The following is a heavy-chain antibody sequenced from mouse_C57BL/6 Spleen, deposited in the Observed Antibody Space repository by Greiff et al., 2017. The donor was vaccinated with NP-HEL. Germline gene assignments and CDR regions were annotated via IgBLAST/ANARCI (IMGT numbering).Heavy chain of an antibody. CDR1: GYAFTNYL. V-gene: IGHV1-54*01. J-gene: IGHJ2*01. CDR2: INPGSGGT. Sequence: VQLVESGAELVRPGTSVKVSCKASGYAFTNYLIEWVKQRPGQGLEWIGVINPGSGGTNYNEKFKGKATLTADKSSSTAYMQLSSLTSEDSAVYFCARVGRRYFDYWGQGTTLTVSS. D-gene: IGHD4-1*01. CDR3: ARVGRRYFDY.